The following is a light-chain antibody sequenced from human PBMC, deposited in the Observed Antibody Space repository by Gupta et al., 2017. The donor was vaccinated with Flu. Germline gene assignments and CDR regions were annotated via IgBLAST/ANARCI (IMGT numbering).Light chain of an antibody. J-gene: IGLJ2*01. CDR3: SSCIRSDTRV. V-gene: IGLV2-14*04. CDR2: DVT. CDR1: SSDIGSYNC. Sequence: SITLSCTGSSSDIGSYNCVSWYQQHPGQAPKLLMYDVTNRPSGVSNRVSASKSGDTASLTISGLQAEDEADYYCSSCIRSDTRVFGGGTKLTVL.